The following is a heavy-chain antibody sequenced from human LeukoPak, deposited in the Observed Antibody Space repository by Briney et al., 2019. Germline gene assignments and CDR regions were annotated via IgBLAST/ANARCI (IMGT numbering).Heavy chain of an antibody. CDR2: IYYSGST. CDR1: GGSISSGSYY. J-gene: IGHJ4*02. V-gene: IGHV4-39*07. Sequence: SETLSLTCTVSGGSISSGSYYWGWIRQPPGKGLEWIGNIYYSGSTYYNPSLKSRVSISVDTSKNQFSLKLSSVTAADTAVYYCARGGVDFDYWGQGTLVTVSS. CDR3: ARGGVDFDY. D-gene: IGHD3-16*01.